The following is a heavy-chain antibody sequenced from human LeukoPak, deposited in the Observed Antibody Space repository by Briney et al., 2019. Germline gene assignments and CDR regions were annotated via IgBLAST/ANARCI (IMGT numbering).Heavy chain of an antibody. CDR2: IIPIFGTA. CDR3: ARELYCSSTSSYRRAFEI. CDR1: GGTFSSYA. V-gene: IGHV1-69*01. D-gene: IGHD2-2*01. Sequence: GSSVKVSCKACGGTFSSYAISWLRPAPGQGVEWMGGIIPIFGTANYAPTHKDRCTSTADEYTITGYVELSSLRAEDTSVYYCARELYCSSTSSYRRAFEIWGEETMVTVSS. J-gene: IGHJ3*02.